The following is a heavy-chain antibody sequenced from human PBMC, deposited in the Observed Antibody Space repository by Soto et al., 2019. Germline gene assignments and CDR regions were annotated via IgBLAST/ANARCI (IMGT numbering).Heavy chain of an antibody. CDR2: IHHDGIT. Sequence: QMQLQQWGAGLLKPSETLSLTCSISGGSSSSLSKSWVRQPPGKGLEWIGEIHHDGITSYNPSLKSRVTISGDTSNTHFSLELSSVTAADSAVYYCATYDVGTIIQDYWGQGTLVTVSS. CDR3: ATYDVGTIIQDY. CDR1: GGSSSSLS. J-gene: IGHJ4*02. V-gene: IGHV4-34*01. D-gene: IGHD2-21*02.